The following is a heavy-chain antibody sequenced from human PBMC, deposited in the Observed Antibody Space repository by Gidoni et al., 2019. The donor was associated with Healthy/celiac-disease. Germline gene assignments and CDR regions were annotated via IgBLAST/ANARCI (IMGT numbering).Heavy chain of an antibody. CDR3: ARRGRRQQLVPSLDY. J-gene: IGHJ4*02. Sequence: EVQLVQSGAEVKKPGESLKISCKGSGYSFTSYWLGWVRQMPGKGLEWMGIIYPGDSDTRYSPSFQGQVTISADKSISTAYLQWSSLKASDTAMYYCARRGRRQQLVPSLDYWGQGTLVTVSS. CDR1: GYSFTSYW. V-gene: IGHV5-51*01. D-gene: IGHD6-13*01. CDR2: IYPGDSDT.